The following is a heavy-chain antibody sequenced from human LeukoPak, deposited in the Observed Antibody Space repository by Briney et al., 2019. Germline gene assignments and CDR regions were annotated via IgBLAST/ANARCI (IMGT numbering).Heavy chain of an antibody. CDR2: ISYDGSNK. V-gene: IGHV3-30*04. Sequence: PGGSLRLSCAASGFTFSSYAMHWVRQAPGKGLEWVAVISYDGSNKYYADSVKGRFTISRDNSENTLYLQMNSLRAEDTAVYYCARDGGYSSSWYYFDYWGQGTLVTVSS. CDR3: ARDGGYSSSWYYFDY. CDR1: GFTFSSYA. D-gene: IGHD6-13*01. J-gene: IGHJ4*02.